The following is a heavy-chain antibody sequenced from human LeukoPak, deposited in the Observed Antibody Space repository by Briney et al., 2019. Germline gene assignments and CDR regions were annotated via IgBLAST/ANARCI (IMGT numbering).Heavy chain of an antibody. D-gene: IGHD1-1*01. CDR3: AQGVRIGATGTVLLPA. Sequence: GGSLRLSCEASGFTFSNYAMNWVRQAPGKGLEWVSTVSGSGGNTHYADSVKGRFTTSRDNSQNTLYLQMNSLRAEDTAVYYCAQGVRIGATGTVLLPAWGQGTLVTVSS. J-gene: IGHJ1*01. V-gene: IGHV3-23*01. CDR1: GFTFSNYA. CDR2: VSGSGGNT.